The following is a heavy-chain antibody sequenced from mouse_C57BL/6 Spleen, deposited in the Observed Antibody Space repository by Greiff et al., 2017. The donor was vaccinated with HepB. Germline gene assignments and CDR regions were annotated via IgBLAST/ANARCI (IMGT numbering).Heavy chain of an antibody. D-gene: IGHD2-4*01. CDR1: GYTFTDYE. V-gene: IGHV1-15*01. CDR2: IDPETGGT. Sequence: VQLQQSGAELVRPGASVTLSCKASGYTFTDYEMHWVKQTPVHGLEWIGAIDPETGGTAYNQKFKGKAILTADKSSSTAYMELRSLTSEDSAVYYCTRIYYDYEAWFAYWGQRTLVTVSA. CDR3: TRIYYDYEAWFAY. J-gene: IGHJ3*01.